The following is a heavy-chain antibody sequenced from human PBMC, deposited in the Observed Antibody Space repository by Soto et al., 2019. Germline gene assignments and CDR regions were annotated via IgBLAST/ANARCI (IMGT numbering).Heavy chain of an antibody. CDR2: INHSGST. CDR1: GGSFSGYY. CDR3: ARGPPYCSGGSCYPNWFDP. V-gene: IGHV4-34*01. D-gene: IGHD2-15*01. J-gene: IGHJ5*02. Sequence: PSETLSLTCAVYGGSFSGYYWCWIRQPPGKGLEWIGEINHSGSTNYNPSLKSRVTISVDTSKNQFSLKLSSVTAADTAVYYCARGPPYCSGGSCYPNWFDPWGQGTLVTVSS.